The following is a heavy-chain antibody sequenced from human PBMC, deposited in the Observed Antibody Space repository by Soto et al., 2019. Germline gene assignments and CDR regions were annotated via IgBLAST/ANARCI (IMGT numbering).Heavy chain of an antibody. CDR3: ARASSSTSGAIDS. V-gene: IGHV3-7*04. CDR2: IKEDGSEK. CDR1: AFTFRNYW. D-gene: IGHD2-2*01. J-gene: IGHJ4*02. Sequence: EVQLVESGGGLVQPGGSLRLSCAASAFTFRNYWMSWVRQAPGKGLECVAKIKEDGSEKYYVDSVKGRFTISRDNAKNSVYLQMDSLTVEDTAMYYCARASSSTSGAIDSWGQGTLVTVSS.